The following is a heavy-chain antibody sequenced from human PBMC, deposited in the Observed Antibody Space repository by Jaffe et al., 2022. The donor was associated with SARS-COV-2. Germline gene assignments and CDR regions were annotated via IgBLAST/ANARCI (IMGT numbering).Heavy chain of an antibody. V-gene: IGHV3-15*01. Sequence: EVQLVESGGGLVKPGGSLRLSCAASGFTFTNVWLSWVRQAPGKGLEWVGRIKGSTDVGATDYAAPVKGRFTISRDDSKNTMYLQMNSLKTEDTGVYYCNTDSGSSSWNHWGQGTLVTVSS. D-gene: IGHD6-6*01. J-gene: IGHJ5*02. CDR2: IKGSTDVGAT. CDR3: NTDSGSSSWNH. CDR1: GFTFTNVW.